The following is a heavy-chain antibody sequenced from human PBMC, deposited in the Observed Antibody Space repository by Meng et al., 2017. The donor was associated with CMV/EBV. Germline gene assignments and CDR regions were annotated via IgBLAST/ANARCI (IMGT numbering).Heavy chain of an antibody. J-gene: IGHJ4*02. Sequence: QVCLVQSGAEWKKAGSSVKVSCKASGGTFSSYAISWVRQAPGQGLEWMGGIIPIFGTANYAQKFQGRVTITADESTSTAYMELSSLRSEDTAVYYCARGSGAGTTWSYFDYWGQGTLVTVSS. CDR2: IIPIFGTA. V-gene: IGHV1-69*12. CDR1: GGTFSSYA. D-gene: IGHD1-7*01. CDR3: ARGSGAGTTWSYFDY.